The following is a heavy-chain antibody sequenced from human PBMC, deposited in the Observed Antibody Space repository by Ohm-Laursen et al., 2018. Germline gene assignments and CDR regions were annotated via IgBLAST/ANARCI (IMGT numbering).Heavy chain of an antibody. CDR1: GYTFTSYY. Sequence: GASVKVSCNASGYTFTSYYMHWVRQAPGQGLEWMGIINPSGGSTNYAQKFQGRVTMTTDTSTSTAYMELRSLRSDDPAVYYCAREGYRNWFDPWGQGTLVTVSS. D-gene: IGHD2-2*01. J-gene: IGHJ5*02. CDR2: INPSGGST. V-gene: IGHV1-46*01. CDR3: AREGYRNWFDP.